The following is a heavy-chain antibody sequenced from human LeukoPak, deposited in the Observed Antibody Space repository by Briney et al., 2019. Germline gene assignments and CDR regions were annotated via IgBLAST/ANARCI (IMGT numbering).Heavy chain of an antibody. CDR1: GGSMSSSSYY. J-gene: IGHJ6*03. Sequence: SETLSLTCTVSGGSMSSSSYYWGWIRQPPGKELEWIANICSSGSTYYNPSLKSRVTISVDTSKNQFSLTLSSVTAADTAVYYCARHVDTAMVKEEGYYYYYYMDVWGKGTTVTVSS. V-gene: IGHV4-39*01. D-gene: IGHD5-18*01. CDR3: ARHVDTAMVKEEGYYYYYYMDV. CDR2: ICSSGST.